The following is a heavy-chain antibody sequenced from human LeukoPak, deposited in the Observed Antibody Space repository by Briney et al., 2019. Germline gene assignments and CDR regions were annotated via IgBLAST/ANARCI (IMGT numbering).Heavy chain of an antibody. V-gene: IGHV1-69*01. CDR3: ARRWNRQPFDI. CDR2: IIPIFGTA. Sequence: ASVKVSCKASGGTFSIYAISWVRQAPGQGLEWMGGIIPIFGTANYAQKFQGRVTITADESTSTAYMELSSLRSEDTAVYYCARRWNRQPFDIWGQGTMVTVSS. D-gene: IGHD1-1*01. CDR1: GGTFSIYA. J-gene: IGHJ3*02.